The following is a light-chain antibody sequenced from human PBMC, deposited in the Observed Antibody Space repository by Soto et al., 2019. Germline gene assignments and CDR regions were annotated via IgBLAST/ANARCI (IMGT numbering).Light chain of an antibody. V-gene: IGKV1-5*01. CDR2: DAS. Sequence: DIQMTQSPSSVSASVGDRVTITCRASQSISTWLAWYQQKPGKAPKLLIYDASSLESGVSSRFSASGSETEFTLTISSLQPDDFATYYCQQYNSFLTFGPGTKVDAK. J-gene: IGKJ3*01. CDR1: QSISTW. CDR3: QQYNSFLT.